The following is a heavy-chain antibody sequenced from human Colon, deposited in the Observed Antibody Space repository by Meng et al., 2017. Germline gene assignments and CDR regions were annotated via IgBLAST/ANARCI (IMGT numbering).Heavy chain of an antibody. V-gene: IGHV4-61*03. Sequence: QGQVQESGPGLVRPSETLSLTCTVSGASVSSDSHYWSWIRQSPGKGLEWIGYIYYTGNTNYNPSLASRVSMSLDTSKNHFSLHLTSVTAADTAIYYCARVNGDFDEAWFDPWGQGTLVTVSS. D-gene: IGHD4-17*01. CDR3: ARVNGDFDEAWFDP. CDR2: IYYTGNT. CDR1: GASVSSDSHY. J-gene: IGHJ5*02.